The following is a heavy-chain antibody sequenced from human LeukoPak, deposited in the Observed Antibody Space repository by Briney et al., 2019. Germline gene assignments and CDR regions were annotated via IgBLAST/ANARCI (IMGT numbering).Heavy chain of an antibody. J-gene: IGHJ4*02. V-gene: IGHV3-23*01. D-gene: IGHD4-17*01. CDR3: VKAIDYGNQRAPANDY. CDR2: ISGSGGTT. Sequence: GGSLRLSCAASGFTFSSYGMSWVRQAPGKGLEWVSGISGSGGTTYYADSVKGRFTISRDNSKNTLYLQMNSLRAEDTAVYYCVKAIDYGNQRAPANDYWGQGTLVTVSS. CDR1: GFTFSSYG.